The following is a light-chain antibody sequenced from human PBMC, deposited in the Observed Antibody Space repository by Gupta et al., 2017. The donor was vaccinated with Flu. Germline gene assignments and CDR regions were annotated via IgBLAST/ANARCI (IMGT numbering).Light chain of an antibody. J-gene: IGLJ3*02. V-gene: IGLV6-57*01. CDR2: EDK. CDR1: SGGIATNY. CDR3: QSDDSNINWV. Sequence: NFMLTQPHSMSESPGKTVTISCTRSSGGIATNYVQWYQQRPGSSPTTVIVEDKRRPSGVPDRFSGSIDSASNAASLTISGLRAEDEAVYYCQSDDSNINWVFGGGTKLTVL.